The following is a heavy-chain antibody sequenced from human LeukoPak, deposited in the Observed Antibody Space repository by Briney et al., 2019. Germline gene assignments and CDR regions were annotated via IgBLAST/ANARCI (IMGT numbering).Heavy chain of an antibody. V-gene: IGHV4-31*03. Sequence: PSQTLSLTCSVSGVPVSEGRYHWTWIRQYPGKGLEWIGYKYYSGSAKYNPSLESRLTISIDTSKNQFSLQLSSVTAADTATYYCATPYCSSISCLDVFNMWGQGTRVTVSS. CDR1: GVPVSEGRYH. CDR2: KYYSGSA. D-gene: IGHD2-2*01. CDR3: ATPYCSSISCLDVFNM. J-gene: IGHJ3*02.